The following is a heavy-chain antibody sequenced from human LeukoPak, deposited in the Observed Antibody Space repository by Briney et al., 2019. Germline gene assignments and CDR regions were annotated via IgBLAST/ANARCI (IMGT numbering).Heavy chain of an antibody. Sequence: SETLSLTCTVSGGSLSSAGYYWGWIRQPPGKGLELIGTIVYSGSIHYNPSLKSRATISVDRSKNQFSPKLNSVTSADTAVYYSARDWDGGYNFNAFDMWGQGTMVTVS. J-gene: IGHJ3*02. CDR1: GGSLSSAGYY. CDR2: IVYSGSI. CDR3: ARDWDGGYNFNAFDM. D-gene: IGHD5-24*01. V-gene: IGHV4-39*07.